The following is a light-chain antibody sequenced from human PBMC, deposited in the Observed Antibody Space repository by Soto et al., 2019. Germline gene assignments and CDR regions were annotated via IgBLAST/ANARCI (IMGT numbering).Light chain of an antibody. CDR1: QSVFNY. V-gene: IGKV4-1*01. J-gene: IGKJ1*01. Sequence: DIVMTQSQDSLAVSLGERATFNCKSSQSVFNYLAWYQQRPGQPPNLLIYWTSTRESGVPGRFSGSGSGTDFTLTISSLQAEEVAVYYCQQYYTYPRTFGQGTRVEI. CDR2: WTS. CDR3: QQYYTYPRT.